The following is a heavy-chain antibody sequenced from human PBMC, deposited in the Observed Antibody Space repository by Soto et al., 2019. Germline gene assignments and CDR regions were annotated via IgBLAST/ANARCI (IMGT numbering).Heavy chain of an antibody. Sequence: EVQLVESGGGLVKPGGSLRLSCAASGFTFSNAWMSWVRQAPGTGLEWVGRIKSQTDGGTTDYAETVKGTFTISRDDSKNTLYLQMNSLKTEDTAVYYCTTGEGGAFDIWGQGTMVTVAS. V-gene: IGHV3-15*01. CDR1: GFTFSNAW. CDR3: TTGEGGAFDI. D-gene: IGHD3-16*01. CDR2: IKSQTDGGTT. J-gene: IGHJ3*02.